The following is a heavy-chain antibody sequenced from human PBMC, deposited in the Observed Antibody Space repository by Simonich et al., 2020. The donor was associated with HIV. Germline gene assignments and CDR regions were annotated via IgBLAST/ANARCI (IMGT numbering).Heavy chain of an antibody. CDR1: GFTFSSYS. CDR3: ARDFRRYNWNYDAFDI. Sequence: EVQLVESGGGLVQPGGSLTLSCAASGFTFSSYSMIWVRQAPGKGLEGSSYISISRNNINHADSLKGRFTISRDNAKNSLYLQMNSLRVEDTAVYYCARDFRRYNWNYDAFDIWGRGTMVTVSS. D-gene: IGHD1-7*01. CDR2: ISISRNNI. J-gene: IGHJ3*02. V-gene: IGHV3-48*01.